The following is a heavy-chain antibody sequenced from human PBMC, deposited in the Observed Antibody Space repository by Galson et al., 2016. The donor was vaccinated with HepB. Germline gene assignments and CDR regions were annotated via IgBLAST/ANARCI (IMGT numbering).Heavy chain of an antibody. Sequence: SLRLSCATSGFTFGDYAMSWFRQAPGKGLEWVGFIRSRAYGGTTEYAASVKGRFSISRDDSENKMYLQMNSLKTEDTAMYYCTTHGVYESTGYAFDPWGQGTLVIVSS. D-gene: IGHD3-22*01. CDR2: IRSRAYGGTT. V-gene: IGHV3-49*03. CDR3: TTHGVYESTGYAFDP. J-gene: IGHJ5*02. CDR1: GFTFGDYA.